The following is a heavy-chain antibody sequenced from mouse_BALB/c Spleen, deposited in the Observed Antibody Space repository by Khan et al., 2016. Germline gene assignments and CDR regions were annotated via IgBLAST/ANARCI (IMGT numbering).Heavy chain of an antibody. CDR3: ARDYGGSICFDY. V-gene: IGHV3-2*02. J-gene: IGHJ3*01. D-gene: IGHD1-1*01. CDR1: GYTLTSDYV. Sequence: EVQLQESGPGLVKPSQSLSLTCTVTGYTLTSDYVWNWIRKFPGNKQERVGNISYSGSTNYNPTLKSRTTITRDTSKNPVFMELTCVTTEDTAAYYCARDYGGSICFDYWGQGTLVTVSA. CDR2: ISYSGST.